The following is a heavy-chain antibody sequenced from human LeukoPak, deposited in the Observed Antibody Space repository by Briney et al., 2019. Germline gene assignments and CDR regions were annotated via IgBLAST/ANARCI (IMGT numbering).Heavy chain of an antibody. D-gene: IGHD3-16*01. V-gene: IGHV1-18*01. CDR2: ISADNGNT. CDR3: ARRAGGAFDI. J-gene: IGHJ3*02. CDR1: GYTFTTYG. Sequence: VSVKVSCKASGYTFTTYGISWVRQAPGQGLEWMGWISADNGNTNYEQKFQGRVAMTTDTSTGTAYMELRSLRSDDTAVYFCARRAGGAFDIWGQGTMVTVSS.